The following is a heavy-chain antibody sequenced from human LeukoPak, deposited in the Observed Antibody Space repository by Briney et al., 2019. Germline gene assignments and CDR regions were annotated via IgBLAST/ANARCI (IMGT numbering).Heavy chain of an antibody. J-gene: IGHJ4*02. CDR2: IYTSGST. CDR1: GGSISSYY. CDR3: ARGVDSGSYYVMDY. D-gene: IGHD1-26*01. V-gene: IGHV4-4*07. Sequence: SETLSLTCTVSGGSISSYYWSWIRQPAGKGLEWIGRIYTSGSTNYNPSLKSRVTMSVDTSKNQFSLKLSSVTAADTAVYYCARGVDSGSYYVMDYWGQGTLVTVSS.